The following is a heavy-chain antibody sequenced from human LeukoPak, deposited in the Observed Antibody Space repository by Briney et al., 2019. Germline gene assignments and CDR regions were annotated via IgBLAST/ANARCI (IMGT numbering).Heavy chain of an antibody. Sequence: PGGSLRLSCAASGFTFEDYAMHWVRQAPRKGLEWVSGISWNSGSIGYADSVKGRFTISRDNAKNSLYLQMNSLRAEDTALYYCAKDIDSYGYNFDYWGQGTLVTVSS. CDR3: AKDIDSYGYNFDY. CDR1: GFTFEDYA. D-gene: IGHD5-18*01. J-gene: IGHJ4*02. CDR2: ISWNSGSI. V-gene: IGHV3-9*01.